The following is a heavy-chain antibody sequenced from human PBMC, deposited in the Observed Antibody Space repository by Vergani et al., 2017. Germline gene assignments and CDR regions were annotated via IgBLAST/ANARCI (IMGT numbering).Heavy chain of an antibody. J-gene: IGHJ6*03. Sequence: EVQLVESGGGLVQPGGSLRLSCAASGFTFSSYWMSWVRQAPGKGLEWVANIKQEGSEKYYVDSVKGRFTISRDNAKNSLYLQMNSLRAEDTAVYYCARYCSSTSCYPRPPYYYYYMDVWGKGTTVTVSS. V-gene: IGHV3-7*01. D-gene: IGHD2-2*01. CDR3: ARYCSSTSCYPRPPYYYYYMDV. CDR1: GFTFSSYW. CDR2: IKQEGSEK.